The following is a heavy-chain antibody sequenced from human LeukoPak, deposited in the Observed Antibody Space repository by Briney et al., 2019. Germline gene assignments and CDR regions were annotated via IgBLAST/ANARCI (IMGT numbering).Heavy chain of an antibody. Sequence: ASVKVSCKASGYTFTSYYMHWVRQAPGQGLEWMGIINPSGGSTSYAQNFQGRVTMTRDMSTSTVYMELSSLRSEDTAVYYCARVRRDGYNSYYFDYWGQGTLVTVSS. CDR3: ARVRRDGYNSYYFDY. J-gene: IGHJ4*02. V-gene: IGHV1-46*01. CDR2: INPSGGST. D-gene: IGHD5-24*01. CDR1: GYTFTSYY.